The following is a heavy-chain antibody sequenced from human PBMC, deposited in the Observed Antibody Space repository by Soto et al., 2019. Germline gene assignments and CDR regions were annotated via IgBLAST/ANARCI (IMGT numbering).Heavy chain of an antibody. CDR2: IIPIFGTA. CDR1: GGTFSSYA. CDR3: AREEFSSSSVYYYYGMDV. J-gene: IGHJ6*02. V-gene: IGHV1-69*13. Sequence: ASVKVSCKASGGTFSSYAVSWVRQAPGQGLEWMGGIIPIFGTANYAQKFQGRVTITADESTSTAYMELSSLRSEDTAVYYCAREEFSSSSVYYYYGMDVWGQGTTVTVSS. D-gene: IGHD6-6*01.